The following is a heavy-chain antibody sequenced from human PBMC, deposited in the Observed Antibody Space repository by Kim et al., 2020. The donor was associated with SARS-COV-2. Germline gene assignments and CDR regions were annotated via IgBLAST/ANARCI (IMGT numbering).Heavy chain of an antibody. D-gene: IGHD1-20*01. J-gene: IGHJ5*02. V-gene: IGHV3-23*01. Sequence: GRFTISRDNSKNTLYLQMNSLRAEDTAVYYCAKAGITGTGIGGLRNWFDPWGQGTLVTVSS. CDR3: AKAGITGTGIGGLRNWFDP.